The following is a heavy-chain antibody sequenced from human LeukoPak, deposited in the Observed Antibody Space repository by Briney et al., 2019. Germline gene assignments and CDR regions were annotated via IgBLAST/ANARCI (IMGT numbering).Heavy chain of an antibody. CDR2: ISASGGTT. V-gene: IGHV3-23*01. D-gene: IGHD2-15*01. J-gene: IGHJ4*02. CDR3: AKDTCSGGNCYFPFDF. CDR1: GFTFSTYA. Sequence: GSLRLSCAASGFTFSTYAMNWVRQAPGKGLEWISGISASGGTTYYADSVKGRFTISRDNSKDALYLQMNSLRAEDTAVYFCAKDTCSGGNCYFPFDFWGQGTLVTVPS.